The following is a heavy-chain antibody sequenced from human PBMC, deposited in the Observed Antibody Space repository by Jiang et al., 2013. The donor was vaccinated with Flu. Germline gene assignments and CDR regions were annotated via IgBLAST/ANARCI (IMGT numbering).Heavy chain of an antibody. J-gene: IGHJ4*02. Sequence: GPGLVKPSETLSRTCTVSGGSIRNYYWSWIRQSPGKGLEWIGHIYDKGSTNYNPSLKSRVTISVDTSKNQFSLRLSSVTAADTAVYYCARRRRGRYNYGHPDGFFDYWGQGTLVTVSS. V-gene: IGHV4-59*01. CDR3: ARRRRGRYNYGHPDGFFDY. CDR1: GGSIRNYY. CDR2: IYDKGST. D-gene: IGHD5-18*01.